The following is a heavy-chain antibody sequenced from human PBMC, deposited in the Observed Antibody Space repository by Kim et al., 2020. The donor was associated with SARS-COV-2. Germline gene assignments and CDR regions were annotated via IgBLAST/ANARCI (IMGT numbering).Heavy chain of an antibody. J-gene: IGHJ6*02. V-gene: IGHV3-23*01. D-gene: IGHD3-10*01. CDR3: AKDRNYGSGTVYYYGMDV. CDR2: ISGSGGST. Sequence: GGSLRLSCAASGFTFSSYAMSWVRQAPGKGLEWVSAISGSGGSTYYADSVKGRFTISRDNSKNTLYLQMNSLRAEDTAVYYCAKDRNYGSGTVYYYGMDVWGQGTTVTVSS. CDR1: GFTFSSYA.